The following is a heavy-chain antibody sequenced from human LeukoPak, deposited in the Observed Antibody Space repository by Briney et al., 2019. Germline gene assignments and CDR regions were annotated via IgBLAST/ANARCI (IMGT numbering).Heavy chain of an antibody. Sequence: RASVTVSCKASGYTFTSYYMHWVRQAPGQGLEWMGIINPSGGSTSYAQKFQGRVTMTRDTSTSTVYMELSSLRSEYTAVYYCATAGVYYYGMDVWGKGTTVTASS. CDR1: GYTFTSYY. V-gene: IGHV1-46*01. CDR3: ATAGVYYYGMDV. D-gene: IGHD3-10*01. CDR2: INPSGGST. J-gene: IGHJ6*04.